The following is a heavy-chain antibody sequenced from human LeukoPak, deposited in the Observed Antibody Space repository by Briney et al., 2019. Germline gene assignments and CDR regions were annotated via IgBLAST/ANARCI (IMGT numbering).Heavy chain of an antibody. V-gene: IGHV3-53*01. Sequence: GGSLRLSCAASGFTVSSNYMSWVRQAPGKGLEWVSVIYSGGSTYYADSVKGRFTISRDNSKNTLYLQMNSLRAEDTAVYYCARDQGWQQLPHDWGHGTLVTVSS. CDR1: GFTVSSNY. CDR3: ARDQGWQQLPHD. D-gene: IGHD6-13*01. J-gene: IGHJ4*01. CDR2: IYSGGST.